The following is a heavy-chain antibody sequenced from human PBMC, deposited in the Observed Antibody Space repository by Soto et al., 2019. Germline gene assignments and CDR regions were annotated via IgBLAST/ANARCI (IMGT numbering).Heavy chain of an antibody. D-gene: IGHD6-13*01. CDR2: ISSSSYI. Sequence: PGGSLRLSCAASGFTFSSYIMNWVRQSPGKGLEWVSSISSSSYIYYADSVKGRFTISRDNAKNSLYLQMNSLRAEDTAVYYCARPRGYGSSPYYYYYYGMDVWGQATTVTVSS. CDR1: GFTFSSYI. J-gene: IGHJ6*02. V-gene: IGHV3-21*01. CDR3: ARPRGYGSSPYYYYYYGMDV.